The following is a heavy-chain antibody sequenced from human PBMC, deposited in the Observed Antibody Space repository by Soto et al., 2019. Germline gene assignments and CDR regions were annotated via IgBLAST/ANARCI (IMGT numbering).Heavy chain of an antibody. CDR1: GFTLDDYA. CDR2: ISWNSGSI. V-gene: IGHV3-9*01. J-gene: IGHJ4*02. CDR3: AKDSSPTVPDGFYDY. D-gene: IGHD3-10*01. Sequence: GGSLRLSCAASGFTLDDYAMHWVRQAPGKGLEWVSGISWNSGSIGYADSVKGRFTISRDNAKNSLYLQMNSLRAEDTALYYCAKDSSPTVPDGFYDYWGQGTLVTVSS.